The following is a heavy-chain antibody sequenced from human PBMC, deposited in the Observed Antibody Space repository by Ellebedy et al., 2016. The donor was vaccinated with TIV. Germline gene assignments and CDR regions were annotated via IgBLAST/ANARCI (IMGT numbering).Heavy chain of an antibody. CDR3: ARRDGDSDFDY. V-gene: IGHV5-51*01. CDR1: GYTFTSYW. D-gene: IGHD4-17*01. CDR2: IYPGDSDT. Sequence: GESLKISCKGSGYTFTSYWIAWVRQMPGKGLEWMGIIYPGDSDTRYSPAFQGQVTISADKSISTAFLQWSSLKASDTAMYYCARRDGDSDFDYWGQGTLVTVSS. J-gene: IGHJ4*02.